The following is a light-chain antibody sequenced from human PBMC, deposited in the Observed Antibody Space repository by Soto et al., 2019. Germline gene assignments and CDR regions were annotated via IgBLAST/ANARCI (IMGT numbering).Light chain of an antibody. V-gene: IGKV3-15*01. CDR3: KQYNDWWT. Sequence: EIVLTQSPGTLSLSPGERASLSCRASQSLTSSYLAWYQHRPGQAPRLLIYGASTRATGIPVRFSGSGSGTEFTLAISGLQSEDFAVYYCKQYNDWWTFGQGTTVDI. J-gene: IGKJ1*01. CDR2: GAS. CDR1: QSLTSSY.